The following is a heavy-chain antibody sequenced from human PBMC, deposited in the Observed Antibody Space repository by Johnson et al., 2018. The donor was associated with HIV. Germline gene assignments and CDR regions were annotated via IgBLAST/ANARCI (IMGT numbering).Heavy chain of an antibody. Sequence: QVQLVESGGGLEQPGRSLRLSCEASGFTFDDYAMHWVRQAPGKGLEWVAVISNDGTNTYYADSVKGRFTISRDNSRNSVSLQMIILRPKDTAMYYCASGVTARAPLLIWGQGTMVTVSS. CDR1: GFTFDDYA. V-gene: IGHV3-30*04. CDR3: ASGVTARAPLLI. D-gene: IGHD6-6*01. J-gene: IGHJ3*02. CDR2: ISNDGTNT.